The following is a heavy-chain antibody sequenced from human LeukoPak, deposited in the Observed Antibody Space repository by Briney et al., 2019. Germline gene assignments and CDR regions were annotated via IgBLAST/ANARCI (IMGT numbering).Heavy chain of an antibody. J-gene: IGHJ4*02. D-gene: IGHD1-1*01. CDR2: IYPDDSDT. CDR1: GYSFTSYW. Sequence: PGGSLKISCKGSGYSFTSYWIGWVRQMPGKGLEWMGFIYPDDSDTRYSPSFQGQVTISADKSISTAYLLWSSLKASDTAIYYCARRNSGFDYWGPGTLVTVSS. CDR3: ARRNSGFDY. V-gene: IGHV5-51*01.